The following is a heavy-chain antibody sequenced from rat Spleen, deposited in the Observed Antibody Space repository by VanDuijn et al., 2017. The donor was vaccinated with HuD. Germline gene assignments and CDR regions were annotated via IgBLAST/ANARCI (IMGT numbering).Heavy chain of an antibody. CDR2: ISTVGDNT. D-gene: IGHD1-12*03. CDR1: GFTFTNYY. Sequence: EVQLVESGGGLVQPGGSLRLSCAASGFTFTNYYMAWVRQAPTKGLEWVAYISTVGDNTYYRDSVKGRFTISRDNAKSTLYLQLDSLRSEETATYYCATDTFYDGYYHRFDYWGQGVMVTVSS. CDR3: ATDTFYDGYYHRFDY. J-gene: IGHJ2*01. V-gene: IGHV5-27*01.